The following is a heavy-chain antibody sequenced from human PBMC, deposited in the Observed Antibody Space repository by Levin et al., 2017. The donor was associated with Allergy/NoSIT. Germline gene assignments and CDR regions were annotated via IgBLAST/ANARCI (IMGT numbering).Heavy chain of an antibody. CDR1: GFTFSSYG. J-gene: IGHJ4*02. CDR2: ISYDGSNK. D-gene: IGHD2-15*01. CDR3: AKDNGICSGGSCYFFDY. Sequence: LSLTCAASGFTFSSYGMHWVRQAPGKGLEWVAVISYDGSNKYYADSVKGRFTISRDNSKNTLYLQMNSLRAEDTAVYYCAKDNGICSGGSCYFFDYWGQGTLVTVSS. V-gene: IGHV3-30*18.